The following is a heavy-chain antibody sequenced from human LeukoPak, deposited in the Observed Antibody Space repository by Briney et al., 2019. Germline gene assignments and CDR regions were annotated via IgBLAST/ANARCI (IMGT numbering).Heavy chain of an antibody. D-gene: IGHD1-1*01. Sequence: PGGSLRLSCAASGFTFSSYSMNWVRQAPGKGLEWVGRIRNKANNYATAYAASVNGRFTISRDDSKNVAYLQMNSLKTEDTALYYCTTKLNWNDNWFDPWGQGTLVTVSS. CDR3: TTKLNWNDNWFDP. V-gene: IGHV3-73*01. CDR2: IRNKANNYAT. CDR1: GFTFSSYS. J-gene: IGHJ5*02.